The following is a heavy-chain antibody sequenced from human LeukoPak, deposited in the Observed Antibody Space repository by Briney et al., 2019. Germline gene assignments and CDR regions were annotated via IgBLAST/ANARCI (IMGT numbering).Heavy chain of an antibody. D-gene: IGHD3-10*02. V-gene: IGHV4-39*01. CDR1: GGSISSSSYY. J-gene: IGHJ6*04. CDR3: AELGITMIGGV. Sequence: LETLSLTCTVSGGSISSSSYYWGWIRQPPGKGLEWIGSIYYSGSTYYNPSLKSRVTISVDTSKNQFSLKLSSVTAADTAVYYCAELGITMIGGVWGKGTTVTISS. CDR2: IYYSGST.